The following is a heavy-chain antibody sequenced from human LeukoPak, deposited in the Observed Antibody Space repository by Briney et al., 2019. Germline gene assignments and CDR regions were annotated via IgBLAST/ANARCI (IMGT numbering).Heavy chain of an antibody. V-gene: IGHV4-59*08. CDR3: ARHSPMTPGRVDY. CDR1: GGSISSYY. D-gene: IGHD2-15*01. CDR2: IYYSGST. Sequence: SETLSLTCTVSGGSISSYYWSWIRQPPGKGLEWIGYIYYSGSTNYSPSLKSRVTISVDTSKNQFSLKLSSVTAADTAVYYCARHSPMTPGRVDYWGQGTLVTVSS. J-gene: IGHJ4*02.